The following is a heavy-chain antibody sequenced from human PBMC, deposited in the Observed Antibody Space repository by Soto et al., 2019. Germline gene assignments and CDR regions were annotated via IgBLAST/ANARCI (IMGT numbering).Heavy chain of an antibody. D-gene: IGHD4-17*01. CDR3: AKDPRTTVTTGYFQY. V-gene: IGHV3-30*18. J-gene: IGHJ1*01. Sequence: QVQLVESGGGVVQPGRSLRLSCAASGFTFSSYGMHWVRQAPGKGLEWVAVISYDGSNKYYADSVKGRFTISRDNSKNTLYLQMNSLRAEDTAVYYCAKDPRTTVTTGYFQYWGQGTLVTVSS. CDR2: ISYDGSNK. CDR1: GFTFSSYG.